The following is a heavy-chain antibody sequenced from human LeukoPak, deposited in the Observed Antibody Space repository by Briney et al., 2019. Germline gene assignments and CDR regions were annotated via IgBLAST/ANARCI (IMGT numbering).Heavy chain of an antibody. CDR2: ISHSGGGT. V-gene: IGHV3-23*01. D-gene: IGHD6-13*01. Sequence: PGGSLRLSCAASGFTVRTYSMSWVRQAPGKGLEWVSAISHSGGGTYYADSVKGRFTISRDNSKNTLYLQMNSLRAEDTAVYYCAKPGGSSWPSNWFDTWGQGTLVTVSS. CDR3: AKPGGSSWPSNWFDT. J-gene: IGHJ5*02. CDR1: GFTVRTYS.